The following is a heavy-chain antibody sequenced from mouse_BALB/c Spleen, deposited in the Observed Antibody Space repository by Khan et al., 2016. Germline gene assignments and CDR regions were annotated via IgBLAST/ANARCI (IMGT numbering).Heavy chain of an antibody. D-gene: IGHD1-2*01. CDR2: ISYSGST. Sequence: VQLQQSGPGLVKPSQSLSLTCTVTGYSITSDYAWNWIRQFPGNKLEWMGYISYSGSTSYNPSLKSRISITRDTSKNKSFMQLNSMTTEDTATYYCARSTTATRWFAYWGQGTLVTVSA. CDR1: GYSITSDYA. V-gene: IGHV3-2*02. J-gene: IGHJ3*01. CDR3: ARSTTATRWFAY.